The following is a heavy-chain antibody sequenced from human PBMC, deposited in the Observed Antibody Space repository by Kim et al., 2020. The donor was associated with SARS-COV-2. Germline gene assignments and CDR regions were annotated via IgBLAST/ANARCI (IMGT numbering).Heavy chain of an antibody. CDR3: ARGSEGITMLVVVKPYHYSAMDI. V-gene: IGHV4-34*01. CDR2: INHSGST. Sequence: SETLSLTCAVYGGSFSGYYWSWIRQPPGKGLEWIGEINHSGSTNYNPSLKSRVTISVDTSKNQFSLKLSSVTAADTAVYYCARGSEGITMLVVVKPYHYSAMDIWGQGTTVTVSS. CDR1: GGSFSGYY. J-gene: IGHJ6*02. D-gene: IGHD3-22*01.